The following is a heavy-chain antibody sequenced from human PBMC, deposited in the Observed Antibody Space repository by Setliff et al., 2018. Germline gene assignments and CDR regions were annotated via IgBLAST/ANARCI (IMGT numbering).Heavy chain of an antibody. J-gene: IGHJ4*02. D-gene: IGHD1-1*01. Sequence: SETLSLTCTVSGDSINSYPYYWGWIRQPPGKGLEWIGNIYYTGITYYNPSLKSRVTISVDTSKNHFSLKLTSVTAADTAVYYCARTGTYRYFDSWGQGTRVTVSS. CDR1: GDSINSYPYY. CDR3: ARTGTYRYFDS. CDR2: IYYTGIT. V-gene: IGHV4-39*02.